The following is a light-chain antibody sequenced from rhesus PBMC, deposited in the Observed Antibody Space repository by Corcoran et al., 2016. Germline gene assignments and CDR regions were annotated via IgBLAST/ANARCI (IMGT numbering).Light chain of an antibody. CDR2: DAS. V-gene: IGKV1-66*01. J-gene: IGKJ4*01. Sequence: DIQMTQSPSSLSASVGDRVTITCRASQGINNYFSWYQQKPGKAPKPLIYDASSLETGVPSRFSGSRSGTDYTLTISSVQPEDIATYYCQQYNNSPLTFGGGTKVEIK. CDR3: QQYNNSPLT. CDR1: QGINNY.